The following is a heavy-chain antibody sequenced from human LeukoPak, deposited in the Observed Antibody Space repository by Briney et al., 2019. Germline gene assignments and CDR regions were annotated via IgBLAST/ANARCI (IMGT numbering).Heavy chain of an antibody. CDR3: ARGEAAATVYLDY. V-gene: IGHV1-69*10. CDR2: IIPILGIA. CDR1: GGTFSSYA. J-gene: IGHJ4*02. Sequence: SVKVSCKASGGTFSSYAISWVRQAPGQGLEWMGGIIPILGIANYAQKVQGRVTMTTDTSTSTAYMELRSLRSDDTAVYYCARGEAAATVYLDYWGQGTLVTVSS. D-gene: IGHD2-15*01.